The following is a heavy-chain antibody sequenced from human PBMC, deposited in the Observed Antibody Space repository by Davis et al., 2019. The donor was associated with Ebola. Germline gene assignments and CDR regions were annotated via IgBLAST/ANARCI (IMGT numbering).Heavy chain of an antibody. Sequence: GESLKISCAASGFTVSSNYMSWVRQAPGKGLEWVSVIYSGGSTYYADSVKGRFTISRDNSKNTLYLQMNSLRAEDTAVYYCARQYSSSWYNQAPYGGMDVWGQGTTVTVSS. CDR1: GFTVSSNY. V-gene: IGHV3-66*02. D-gene: IGHD6-13*01. J-gene: IGHJ6*02. CDR3: ARQYSSSWYNQAPYGGMDV. CDR2: IYSGGST.